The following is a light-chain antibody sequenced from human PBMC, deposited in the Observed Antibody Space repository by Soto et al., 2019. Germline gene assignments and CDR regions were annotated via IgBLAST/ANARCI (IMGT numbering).Light chain of an antibody. J-gene: IGKJ2*01. CDR3: QVRTDWPPFKYT. CDR1: QSVDTM. V-gene: IGKV3-11*01. CDR2: VTS. Sequence: EIVLTQSPASLSLSAGERVTLSCRASQSVDTMVAWYQQQVGRTPRLLIYVTSNRATGVPGRFSGSGSGTDFTLTISRLEPEDFAVYFCQVRTDWPPFKYTFGQGTKLEV.